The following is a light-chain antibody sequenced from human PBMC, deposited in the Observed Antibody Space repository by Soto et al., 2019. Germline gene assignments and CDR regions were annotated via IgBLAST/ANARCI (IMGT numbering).Light chain of an antibody. V-gene: IGLV1-47*02. Sequence: QAVLTQPPSASGTPGQRVTISCSGGTSNIGRNSVYWYQQFPGRAPKLLIYTNDERPSGVPDRFSGSKSGTSGSLAISGLRPEDEADYYCAAWDDSLSGPLFGAGTKLTVL. CDR3: AAWDDSLSGPL. CDR1: TSNIGRNS. CDR2: TND. J-gene: IGLJ2*01.